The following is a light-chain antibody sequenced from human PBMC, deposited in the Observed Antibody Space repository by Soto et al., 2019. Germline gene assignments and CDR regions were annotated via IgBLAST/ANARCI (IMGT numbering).Light chain of an antibody. CDR3: QQYVASVPYT. J-gene: IGKJ2*01. CDR2: GAS. V-gene: IGKV3-20*01. CDR1: QSVNSKY. Sequence: IVLTQSPGTLSLSPGERATLSCRASQSVNSKYLAWYQQKPGQTPRLLIYGASSRATGTPDRFSGSGSGTDFTLTISGLEPEDFAVYYCQQYVASVPYTFGQGTKLEIK.